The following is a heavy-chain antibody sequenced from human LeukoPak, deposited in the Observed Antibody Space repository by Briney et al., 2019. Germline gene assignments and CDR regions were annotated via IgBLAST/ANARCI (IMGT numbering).Heavy chain of an antibody. Sequence: PGGSLRLSCAASGFTFSSYGMHWVRQATGKGLEWVSAIGTAGDTYYPGSVKGRFTISRENAKNSLYLQMNSLRAGDTAVYYCATGIAAAVGSVTSYWGQGTLVTVSS. V-gene: IGHV3-13*04. J-gene: IGHJ4*02. D-gene: IGHD6-13*01. CDR3: ATGIAAAVGSVTSY. CDR1: GFTFSSYG. CDR2: IGTAGDT.